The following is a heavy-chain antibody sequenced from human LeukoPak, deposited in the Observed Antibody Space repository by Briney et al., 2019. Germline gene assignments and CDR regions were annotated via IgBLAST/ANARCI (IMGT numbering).Heavy chain of an antibody. CDR1: RHTFTAYY. CDR2: INPNSDGT. CDR3: ARSPGYYGSGTDLDY. D-gene: IGHD3-10*01. V-gene: IGHV1-2*02. J-gene: IGHJ4*02. Sequence: ASVKASCKASRHTFTAYYMHWVPQAAGHGGECMGWINPNSDGTNYAQKFQGRVTMTRDTYISTAYMELSRLRSDDTAVYYCARSPGYYGSGTDLDYWGQGTLVTVSS.